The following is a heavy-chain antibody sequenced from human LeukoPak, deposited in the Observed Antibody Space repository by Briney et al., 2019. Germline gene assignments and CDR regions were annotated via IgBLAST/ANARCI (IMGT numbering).Heavy chain of an antibody. CDR2: ISAYNGNT. D-gene: IGHD3-10*01. CDR3: ARDSVLLWFGEFFSRVVGSTHDAFDI. J-gene: IGHJ3*02. Sequence: GASVKVSCKASGYTFTSYGISWGRQAPGQGLEWMGWISAYNGNTNYAQKLQGRVTMTTDTSTSTAYTELRSLRSDDTVVYYCARDSVLLWFGEFFSRVVGSTHDAFDIWGQGTMVTVSS. V-gene: IGHV1-18*01. CDR1: GYTFTSYG.